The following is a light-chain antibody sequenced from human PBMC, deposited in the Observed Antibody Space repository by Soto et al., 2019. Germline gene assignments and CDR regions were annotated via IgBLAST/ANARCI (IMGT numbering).Light chain of an antibody. J-gene: IGLJ2*01. V-gene: IGLV2-14*01. CDR1: STDVGGYNA. CDR3: SSFTGTGSFV. Sequence: QSVLSQPASVSGSPGQTITISCTGTSTDVGGYNAVSWYQHHPGKAPKLIIYEVTHRPSGVSTRFSGSKSGNTASLNISGLQPEDETDYYCSSFTGTGSFVFGGGTKLTVL. CDR2: EVT.